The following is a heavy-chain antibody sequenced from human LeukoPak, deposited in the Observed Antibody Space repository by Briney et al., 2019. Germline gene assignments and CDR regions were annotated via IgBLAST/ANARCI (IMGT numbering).Heavy chain of an antibody. J-gene: IGHJ4*02. CDR2: INSDGSWT. CDR3: VKGRSSGWYGLAY. D-gene: IGHD6-19*01. V-gene: IGHV3-74*01. CDR1: GNYW. Sequence: PGGSLRLSCAASGNYWMHWVRQVPGKGLVWVSHINSDGSWTSYAGSVKGRFTISRDNSKNTLYLQMSSLRAEDTAVYYCVKGRSSGWYGLAYWGQGTLVTVSS.